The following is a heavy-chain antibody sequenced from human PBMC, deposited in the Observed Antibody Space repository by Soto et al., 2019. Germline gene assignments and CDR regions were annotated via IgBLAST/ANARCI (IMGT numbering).Heavy chain of an antibody. CDR2: INHSGST. CDR1: GGSFSGYY. J-gene: IGHJ3*02. V-gene: IGHV4-34*01. Sequence: SETLSLTCAVYGGSFSGYYWSWIRQPPGKGLEWIGEINHSGSTNYNPSLKSRVTMSVDTSKNQFSLKLSSVTAADTAVYYCARGREQLNAFDIWGQGTMVTVSS. CDR3: ARGREQLNAFDI. D-gene: IGHD6-13*01.